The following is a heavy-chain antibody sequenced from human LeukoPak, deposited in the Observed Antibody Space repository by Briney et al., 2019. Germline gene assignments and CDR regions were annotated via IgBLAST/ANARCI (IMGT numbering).Heavy chain of an antibody. CDR2: ISYDGSNK. Sequence: GRSLRLSCAASGPTFSSYAMHWVRQAPGKGLEWVAVISYDGSNKYYADSVKGRFTISRDNSKNTLYMQMNSLRAEDTALYYCAKEMAAGGADAFDIWGQGTMVTVSS. CDR3: AKEMAAGGADAFDI. J-gene: IGHJ3*02. V-gene: IGHV3-30-3*02. D-gene: IGHD6-13*01. CDR1: GPTFSSYA.